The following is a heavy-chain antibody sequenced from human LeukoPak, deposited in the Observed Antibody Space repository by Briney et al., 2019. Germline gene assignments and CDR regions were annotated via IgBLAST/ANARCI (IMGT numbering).Heavy chain of an antibody. CDR2: INPKSGGT. J-gene: IGHJ3*02. Sequence: ASVKVSCKASGYTFSVYYMHWVRQAPGQGLEWMGRINPKSGGTSYAQKFQGRVTMTRDTSISTAYMELSRLTSDDTVVYYCARERIAAAGSIDVFDIWGQGTMVTVSS. D-gene: IGHD6-13*01. CDR1: GYTFSVYY. CDR3: ARERIAAAGSIDVFDI. V-gene: IGHV1-2*05.